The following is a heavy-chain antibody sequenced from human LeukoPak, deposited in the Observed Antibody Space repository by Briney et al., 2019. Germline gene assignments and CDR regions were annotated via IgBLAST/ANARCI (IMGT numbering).Heavy chain of an antibody. J-gene: IGHJ4*02. CDR1: GGSFSGYY. CDR3: ATGKYDSSDYSGGWYYFDY. Sequence: SETLSLACAVFGGSFSGYYWTWIRQSTGKGLEWIGQINHSGSANYNPSLKSRVTITIESSKNQFSLELSSVPAADSAMYYRATGKYDSSDYSGGWYYFDYWGQGTLVTVSS. CDR2: INHSGSA. D-gene: IGHD3-22*01. V-gene: IGHV4-34*01.